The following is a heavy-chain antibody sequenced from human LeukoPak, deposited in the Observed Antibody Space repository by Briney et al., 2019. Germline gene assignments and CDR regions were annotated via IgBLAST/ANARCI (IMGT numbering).Heavy chain of an antibody. V-gene: IGHV1-69*06. Sequence: SVKVSCKASGYTFTSYDINWVRQAPGQGLEWMGGIIPIFGTANYAQKFQGRVTITADKSTSTAYMELNSLRSEDTAVYYCARGGTSTWPPRPFDYWGQGTLVTVSS. D-gene: IGHD3-16*01. J-gene: IGHJ4*02. CDR3: ARGGTSTWPPRPFDY. CDR1: GYTFTSYD. CDR2: IIPIFGTA.